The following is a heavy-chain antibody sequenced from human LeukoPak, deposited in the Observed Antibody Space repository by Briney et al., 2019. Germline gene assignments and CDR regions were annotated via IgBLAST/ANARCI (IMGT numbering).Heavy chain of an antibody. J-gene: IGHJ3*02. D-gene: IGHD1-20*01. V-gene: IGHV3-30*09. Sequence: GRPLRLSCAAPGFTFSSYTMHWVRQAPGKGLEWVAVTSYDGTNKHYADSVKGRFAISRDNSKDTLYLQMNTLRAEDTAVYFCARVKAINWNDVRAFDIWGQGTMVTVSS. CDR1: GFTFSSYT. CDR2: TSYDGTNK. CDR3: ARVKAINWNDVRAFDI.